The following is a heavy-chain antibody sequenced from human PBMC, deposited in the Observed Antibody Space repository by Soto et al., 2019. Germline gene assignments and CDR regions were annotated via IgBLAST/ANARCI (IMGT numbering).Heavy chain of an antibody. J-gene: IGHJ6*03. CDR1: GGSISSYY. V-gene: IGHV4-59*08. CDR3: AIHWVRRLLNTNYYYYYMDV. Sequence: TSETLSLTCTVSGGSISSYYWSWIRQPPGKGLEWIGYVYYTGSTSYNPSLKSRFSLSIDTSKNQFSLKLSSVIAADTAVYYCAIHWVRRLLNTNYYYYYMDVWGKGTTVTVSS. D-gene: IGHD2-15*01. CDR2: VYYTGST.